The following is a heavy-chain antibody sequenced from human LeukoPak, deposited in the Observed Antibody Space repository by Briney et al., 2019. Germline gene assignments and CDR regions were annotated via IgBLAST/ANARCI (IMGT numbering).Heavy chain of an antibody. CDR1: GYTFTDYY. CDR3: ARAGRGGGFWIDNYFDY. J-gene: IGHJ4*02. CDR2: INPNSGGT. D-gene: IGHD2-15*01. Sequence: ASVKVSCKASGYTFTDYYVHWVRQAPGQGLEWMGWINPNSGGTNYAQKFQGTVTMTRDTSISTAYMELSRLRSDDTAVYYCARAGRGGGFWIDNYFDYWGQGTLVTVSS. V-gene: IGHV1-2*02.